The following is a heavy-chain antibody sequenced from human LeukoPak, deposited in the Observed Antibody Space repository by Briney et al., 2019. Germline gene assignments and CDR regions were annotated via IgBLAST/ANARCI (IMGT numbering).Heavy chain of an antibody. CDR3: ARGGYISGSYFPYDY. V-gene: IGHV3-48*02. Sequence: GGSLRLSCAASGFTFSSYSMNWVRQAPGKGLEGVSYISSSSSTIYYAASVKGRFTISRDNAKNSLYLQMNGLRDEDTAVYYCARGGYISGSYFPYDYWGQGTLVTVSS. CDR1: GFTFSSYS. D-gene: IGHD1-26*01. CDR2: ISSSSSTI. J-gene: IGHJ4*02.